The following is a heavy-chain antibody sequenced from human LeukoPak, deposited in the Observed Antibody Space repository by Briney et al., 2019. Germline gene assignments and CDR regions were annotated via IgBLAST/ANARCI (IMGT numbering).Heavy chain of an antibody. Sequence: GGSLRLSCAASGFTFSSYAMSWVRQAPGKGLEWVSGILDSGYSTYYANSVKGRFTISRDNSNNTLYLQMNSLRAEDTAVYYCAKLGGHPLHNYYVGVWARGPRSPSP. CDR2: ILDSGYST. CDR1: GFTFSSYA. V-gene: IGHV3-23*01. CDR3: AKLGGHPLHNYYVGV. J-gene: IGHJ6*03. D-gene: IGHD3-16*01.